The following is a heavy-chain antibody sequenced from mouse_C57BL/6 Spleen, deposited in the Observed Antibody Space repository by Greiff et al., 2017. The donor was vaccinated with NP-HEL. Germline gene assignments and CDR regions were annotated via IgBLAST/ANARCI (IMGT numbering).Heavy chain of an antibody. CDR2: INPNNGGT. Sequence: VQLQQSGPELVKPGASVKISCKASGYTFTDYYMNWVKQSHGKSLEWIGDINPNNGGTSYNQKFKGKATLTVDKSSSTAYMELRSLTSEDSAVYYCARRDLYDYYAMDYWGQGTSVTVSS. CDR3: ARRDLYDYYAMDY. D-gene: IGHD2-3*01. V-gene: IGHV1-26*01. CDR1: GYTFTDYY. J-gene: IGHJ4*01.